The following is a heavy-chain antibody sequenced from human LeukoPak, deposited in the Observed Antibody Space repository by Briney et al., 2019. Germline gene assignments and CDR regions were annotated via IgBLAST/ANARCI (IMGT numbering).Heavy chain of an antibody. D-gene: IGHD2-2*01. CDR2: IIPIFGTA. V-gene: IGHV1-69*01. J-gene: IGHJ5*02. CDR1: GGTFSSYA. CDR3: ARGEVGYCSSTSCYDWFDP. Sequence: GSSVKVSCKASGGTFSSYAISWVRQAPGQGPEWMGGIIPIFGTANYAQKFQGRVTITADESTSTAYMELSSLRSEDTAVYYCARGEVGYCSSTSCYDWFDPWGQGTLVTVSS.